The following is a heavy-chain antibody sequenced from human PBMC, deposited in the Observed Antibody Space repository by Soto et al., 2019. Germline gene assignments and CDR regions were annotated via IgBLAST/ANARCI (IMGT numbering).Heavy chain of an antibody. D-gene: IGHD3-9*01. CDR1: GGSFSGYY. J-gene: IGHJ4*02. V-gene: IGHV4-34*01. CDR2: INHSGST. Sequence: PSETLSLTCAVYGGSFSGYYWSWIRQPPGKGLEWIGEINHSGSTNYNPSLKSRVTISVDTSKNQFSLKLSSVTAADTAVYYCARGGRYFDWFPRTYYFDYGGEGTLVTVS. CDR3: ARGGRYFDWFPRTYYFDY.